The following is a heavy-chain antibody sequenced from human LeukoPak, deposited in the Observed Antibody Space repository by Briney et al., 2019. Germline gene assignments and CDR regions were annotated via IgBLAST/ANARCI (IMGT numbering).Heavy chain of an antibody. Sequence: PGGSLRLSCAASGFTFSNAWMNWVRQAPGKGLEWVGLSKSKTDGGTTDYAAPIKGRFTISRDDSKNTLYLQMNSPKTEDTAVYYCTTELSGSFYDWGQGTLVTVSS. CDR3: TTELSGSFYD. D-gene: IGHD3-10*01. CDR2: SKSKTDGGTT. V-gene: IGHV3-15*01. CDR1: GFTFSNAW. J-gene: IGHJ4*02.